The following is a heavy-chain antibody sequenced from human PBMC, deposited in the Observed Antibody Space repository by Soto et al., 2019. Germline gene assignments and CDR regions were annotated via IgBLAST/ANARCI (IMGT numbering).Heavy chain of an antibody. CDR3: ARGIAAAGNKPRADY. J-gene: IGHJ4*02. CDR2: ISAYNGNT. Sequence: ASVKVSCKASGYTFTSYGISWVRQAPGQGLEWMGWISAYNGNTNYAQKLQGRVNMTTDTSTSTAYMEMRSLRSDDTAVYYFARGIAAAGNKPRADYWGQGTLVTVSS. D-gene: IGHD6-13*01. V-gene: IGHV1-18*01. CDR1: GYTFTSYG.